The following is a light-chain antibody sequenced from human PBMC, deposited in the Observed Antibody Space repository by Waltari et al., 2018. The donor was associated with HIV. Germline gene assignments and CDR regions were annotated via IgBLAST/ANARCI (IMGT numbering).Light chain of an antibody. CDR2: GRN. V-gene: IGLV3-19*01. CDR1: SLRSYY. J-gene: IGLJ2*01. CDR3: HSRDSSGYHVV. Sequence: SSELTQDPSVSVALGQTARITCQGDSLRSYYASWYQQKSGQAPVVVFFGRNNRPSGIPDRFSDSSSGNTASLTITGAQAEDEADYYCHSRDSSGYHVVFGGGTKVTVL.